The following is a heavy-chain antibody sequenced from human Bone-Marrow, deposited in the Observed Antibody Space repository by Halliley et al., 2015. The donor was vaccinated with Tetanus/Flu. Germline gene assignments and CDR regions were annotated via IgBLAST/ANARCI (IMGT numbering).Heavy chain of an antibody. CDR2: ILHPGGT. Sequence: LVGYILHPGGTNYNPSLKGRVTISLDASKNQFSLRLDSVTAADTAVYYCARKPTVAAGYHFFYSWGQGTLVTVSS. V-gene: IGHV4-59*01. D-gene: IGHD3-9*01. CDR3: ARKPTVAAGYHFFYS. J-gene: IGHJ4*02.